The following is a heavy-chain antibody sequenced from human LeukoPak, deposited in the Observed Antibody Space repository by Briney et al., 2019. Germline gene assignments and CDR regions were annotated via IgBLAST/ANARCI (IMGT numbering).Heavy chain of an antibody. J-gene: IGHJ4*02. V-gene: IGHV3-23*01. CDR3: AKVGTMVRGVIIIVQGYFDY. CDR1: GFTFSSYA. CDR2: ISGSDGST. Sequence: PGGSLTLSCAASGFTFSSYAMGWVRQAPGKGLEWVSAISGSDGSTYYADSVKGRLTIARDNSKNTLYLQMNSLRAEDTAVYYCAKVGTMVRGVIIIVQGYFDYWGQGTLVTVSS. D-gene: IGHD3-10*01.